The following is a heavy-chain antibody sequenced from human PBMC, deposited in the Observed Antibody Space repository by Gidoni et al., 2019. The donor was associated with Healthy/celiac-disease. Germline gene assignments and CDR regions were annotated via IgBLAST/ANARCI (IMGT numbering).Heavy chain of an antibody. CDR3: ARDGVIAVAGMDWYFDL. D-gene: IGHD6-19*01. V-gene: IGHV3-21*01. Sequence: EVQLVESGGCLVKPGGSLRLSCAASGFTFSSYSMNWVRQAPGKGLEWVSSISSSSSYIYYADSVKGRFTISRDNAKNSLYLQMNSLRAEDTAVYYCARDGVIAVAGMDWYFDLWGRGTLVTVSS. CDR1: GFTFSSYS. CDR2: ISSSSSYI. J-gene: IGHJ2*01.